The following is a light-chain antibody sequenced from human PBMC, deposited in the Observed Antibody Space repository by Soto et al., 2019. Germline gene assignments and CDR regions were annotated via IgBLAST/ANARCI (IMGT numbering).Light chain of an antibody. CDR2: GVT. Sequence: QSVLTQPASVSGSPGQSITISCTGTSTDIGAYNYVSWYQQHPGQAPKLMIYGVTNRSSGVSNRFSGSKSGNTASLTISGLQTEDEAGYYCNSYTTTSAYVFGTGTKVTVL. J-gene: IGLJ1*01. CDR1: STDIGAYNY. CDR3: NSYTTTSAYV. V-gene: IGLV2-14*01.